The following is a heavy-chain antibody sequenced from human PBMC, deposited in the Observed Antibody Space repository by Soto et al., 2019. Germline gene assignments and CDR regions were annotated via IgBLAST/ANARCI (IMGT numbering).Heavy chain of an antibody. J-gene: IGHJ4*02. V-gene: IGHV3-9*01. Sequence: PGGSLRLSCAASGFTFDDYAMHWVRQAPGKGLEWVSGISWNSGSIGYADSVKGRFTISRDNAKNSLYLQMNSLRAEDTALYYCAKDSGRSGYRYFDYWGQGTLVTVSS. CDR2: ISWNSGSI. CDR1: GFTFDDYA. CDR3: AKDSGRSGYRYFDY. D-gene: IGHD3-3*01.